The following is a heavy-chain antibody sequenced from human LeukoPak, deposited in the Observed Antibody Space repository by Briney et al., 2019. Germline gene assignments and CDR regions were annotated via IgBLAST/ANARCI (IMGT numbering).Heavy chain of an antibody. D-gene: IGHD3-3*01. CDR2: IYSGGST. V-gene: IGHV3-53*01. CDR3: ARDTNYYYYGMDV. CDR1: GFTVSSNY. J-gene: IGHJ6*02. Sequence: GGSLRLSCAASGFTVSSNYMSWVRQAPGKGLEWVSVIYSGGSTYYADSVKGRFTISRDNSKNTLYLQMNSLRAEDTAVYYCARDTNYYYYGMDVWGHGTTVTVSS.